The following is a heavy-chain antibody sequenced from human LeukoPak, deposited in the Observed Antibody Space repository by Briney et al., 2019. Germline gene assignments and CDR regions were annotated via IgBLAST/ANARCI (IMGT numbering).Heavy chain of an antibody. CDR1: GFTFRAYS. J-gene: IGHJ4*02. V-gene: IGHV3-48*01. CDR2: ISSSGRTI. Sequence: PGGSLRLSCAASGFTFRAYSMNWVRQAPGKGLEWVSYISSSGRTIYYADSVKGRFTIPRDNAKNSMYLLMNSLKSEDTAVYYCAKVDDYGDYWGQGTLVTVSS. D-gene: IGHD5-24*01. CDR3: AKVDDYGDY.